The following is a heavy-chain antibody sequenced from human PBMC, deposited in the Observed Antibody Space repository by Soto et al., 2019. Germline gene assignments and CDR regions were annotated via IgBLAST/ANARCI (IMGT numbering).Heavy chain of an antibody. CDR1: GFTFSSYG. V-gene: IGHV3-33*01. Sequence: QVQLVESGGGVVQPGRSLRLSCAASGFTFSSYGMHWVRQAPGKGLEWVAVIWYDGSNKYYADSVKGRFTISRDNSKNSLYLQMNSRSAEGTAVSYWARDMNLRGIAANWVDPWGQGTLVTVSS. CDR2: IWYDGSNK. J-gene: IGHJ5*02. CDR3: ARDMNLRGIAANWVDP. D-gene: IGHD6-13*01.